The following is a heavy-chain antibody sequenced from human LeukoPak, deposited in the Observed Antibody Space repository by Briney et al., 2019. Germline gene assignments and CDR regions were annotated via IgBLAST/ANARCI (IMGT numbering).Heavy chain of an antibody. CDR2: IYTSGST. J-gene: IGHJ3*02. CDR1: GGSISSGSYY. Sequence: PSETLSLTCTVSGGSISSGSYYWSWIRQPAGKGLEWIGRIYTSGSTNYNPSLKSRVTISVDTSKYQFSLKLSSVTAADTAVYYCARATPFWSGYYTAFDIWGQGTMVTVSS. V-gene: IGHV4-61*02. CDR3: ARATPFWSGYYTAFDI. D-gene: IGHD3-3*01.